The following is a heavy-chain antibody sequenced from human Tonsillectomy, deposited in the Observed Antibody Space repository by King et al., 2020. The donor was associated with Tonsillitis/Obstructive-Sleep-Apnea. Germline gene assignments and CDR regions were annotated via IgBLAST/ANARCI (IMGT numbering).Heavy chain of an antibody. CDR3: ARDDIVVVSGAIPSYFDY. D-gene: IGHD2-2*01. Sequence: VQLQQWGAGLLKPSETLSLTCAVYGGSFSGYYWSWIRQPPGRGLEWLGEINHGGSTNSNPSLKSRVTISLETSKNQVSLKLSSVTAADTAVYYCARDDIVVVSGAIPSYFDYWGQGTLVTVTS. J-gene: IGHJ4*02. V-gene: IGHV4-34*01. CDR2: INHGGST. CDR1: GGSFSGYY.